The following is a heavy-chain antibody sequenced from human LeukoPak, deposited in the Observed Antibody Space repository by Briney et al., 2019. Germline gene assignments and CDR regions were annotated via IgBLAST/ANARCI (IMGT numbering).Heavy chain of an antibody. CDR1: GASISSYY. J-gene: IGHJ1*01. V-gene: IGHV4-59*01. Sequence: SETLSLTCTVSGASISSYYWTWIRQPPGKGLEWLGYIYYSGSTNYNPSLKSRVTISADTSKNQFSLKLSSVTAADTAVYYCARLLVDTAPFQHWGQGTLVTVSS. CDR2: IYYSGST. CDR3: ARLLVDTAPFQH. D-gene: IGHD5-18*01.